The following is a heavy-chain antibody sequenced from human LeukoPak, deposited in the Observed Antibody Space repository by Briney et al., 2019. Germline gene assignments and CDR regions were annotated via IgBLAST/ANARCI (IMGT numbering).Heavy chain of an antibody. V-gene: IGHV3-48*04. CDR2: VSGNGDTI. Sequence: GGSLRLSCAASGFTFSSYAMNWVRQAPGKGLEWVSYVSGNGDTIYYAESVRGRLTISRDNGKNSLYLQMNSLRAEDTAVYYCVSAYGGLLDYWGQGTLVTVSS. CDR3: VSAYGGLLDY. D-gene: IGHD3-16*01. J-gene: IGHJ4*02. CDR1: GFTFSSYA.